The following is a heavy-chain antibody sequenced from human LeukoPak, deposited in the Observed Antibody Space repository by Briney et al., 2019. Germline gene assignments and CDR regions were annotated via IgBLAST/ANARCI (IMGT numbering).Heavy chain of an antibody. CDR1: GGTFSSCA. Sequence: SVKVSCKASGGTFSSCAISWVRQAPGQGLEWMGRIIPILGIANYAQKFQGRVTITADKSTSTAYMELSSLRSEDTAVYYCARASGSGSKYAFDIWGQGTMVTVSS. J-gene: IGHJ3*02. CDR3: ARASGSGSKYAFDI. CDR2: IIPILGIA. V-gene: IGHV1-69*04. D-gene: IGHD3-10*01.